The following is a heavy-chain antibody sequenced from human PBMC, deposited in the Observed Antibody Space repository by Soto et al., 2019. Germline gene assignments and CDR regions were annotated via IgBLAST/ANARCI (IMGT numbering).Heavy chain of an antibody. CDR3: ARGGGYDSFDY. CDR1: GDSISYGGFS. J-gene: IGHJ4*02. CDR2: ISHLENT. V-gene: IGHV4-30-2*06. Sequence: PSESLSLTCTVSGDSISYGGFSWSWIRQSRGRGLEWIGYISHLENTYFHPSFKSRLTMSIDRTRNQFSIKMRSVTAADMVVYYCARGGGYDSFDYWGQGVLVT. D-gene: IGHD5-12*01.